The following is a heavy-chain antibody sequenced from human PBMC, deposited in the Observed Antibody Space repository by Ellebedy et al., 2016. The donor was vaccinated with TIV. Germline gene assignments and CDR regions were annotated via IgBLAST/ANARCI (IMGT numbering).Heavy chain of an antibody. J-gene: IGHJ4*02. D-gene: IGHD6-19*01. CDR3: TKEGSPNSGWFDY. V-gene: IGHV3-9*01. CDR1: GFRFDDYA. Sequence: LSLTCAVSGFRFDDYAMHWVRQAPGKGLEWVSGINWNSDNVAYADSVKGRFTISRDNAKNSLYLQMNNLRTEDTALYYCTKEGSPNSGWFDYWGQGTLVSVSS. CDR2: INWNSDNV.